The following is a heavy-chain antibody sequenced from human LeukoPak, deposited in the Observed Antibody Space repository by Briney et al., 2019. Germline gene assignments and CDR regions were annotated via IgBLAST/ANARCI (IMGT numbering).Heavy chain of an antibody. J-gene: IGHJ5*02. CDR2: IWYDGTNK. D-gene: IGHD4-17*01. CDR3: ARATVTRWFDP. Sequence: LERVAVIWYDGTNKYYADSVKGRFTISRDNSKNTLYLQMNSLRAEDTAVYYCARATVTRWFDPWGQGTLVTVSS. V-gene: IGHV3-33*01.